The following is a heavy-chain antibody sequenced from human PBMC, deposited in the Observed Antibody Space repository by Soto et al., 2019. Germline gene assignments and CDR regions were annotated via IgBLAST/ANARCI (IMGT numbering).Heavy chain of an antibody. V-gene: IGHV4-59*08. CDR3: ARRIRIGNYVGYYYYYMDV. J-gene: IGHJ6*03. CDR1: GGSISSYS. D-gene: IGHD1-7*01. CDR2: IYYSWYT. Sequence: PSETLSLTCTVSGGSISSYSWSWIRQPPGKGLEWIGYIYYSWYTNYNPSLESRVTISVDTSKDQFSLKLSSVTAADTAVYYCARRIRIGNYVGYYYYYMDVWGKGTTVTVSS.